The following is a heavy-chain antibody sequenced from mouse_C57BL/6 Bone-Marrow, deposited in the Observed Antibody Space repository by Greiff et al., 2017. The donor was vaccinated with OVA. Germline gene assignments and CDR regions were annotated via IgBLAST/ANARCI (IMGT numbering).Heavy chain of an antibody. V-gene: IGHV14-2*01. J-gene: IGHJ2*01. D-gene: IGHD1-1*01. Sequence: EVKLMESGAELVKPGASVKLSCTASGFNIKDYYMHWVKQRTEQGLEWLGRLDPEDGETKSAPKFQGKATITADTSSNTAYLQLSSLTSSDPAFSYCARSNSSGSSSFGYWGQGTTLTVSS. CDR2: LDPEDGET. CDR3: ARSNSSGSSSFGY. CDR1: GFNIKDYY.